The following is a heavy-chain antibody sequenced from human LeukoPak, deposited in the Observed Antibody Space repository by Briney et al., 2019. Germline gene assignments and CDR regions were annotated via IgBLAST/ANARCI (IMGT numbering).Heavy chain of an antibody. D-gene: IGHD3-3*01. CDR3: ARALGYYDFWSGSSSPSNWFDP. Sequence: KTSETLSLTCTVSGGSISSSSYYWGWIRQPPGKGLEWIGSIYYSGSTYYNPSLKSRVTISVDTSKNQFSLKLSSVTAADTAVYYCARALGYYDFWSGSSSPSNWFDPWGQGTLVTVSS. V-gene: IGHV4-39*01. CDR2: IYYSGST. CDR1: GGSISSSSYY. J-gene: IGHJ5*02.